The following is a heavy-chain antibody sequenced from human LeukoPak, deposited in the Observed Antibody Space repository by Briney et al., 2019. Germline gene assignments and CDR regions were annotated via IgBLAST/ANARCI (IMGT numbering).Heavy chain of an antibody. J-gene: IGHJ6*02. Sequence: ASVKVSCKASGYTFTSYDTNWVRQATGQGLEWMGWMNPNSGNTGYAQKFQGRVTMTRNTSISTAYMELSSLRSEDTAVYYCATSYGSGSYYYYYGMDVWGQGTTVTVSS. D-gene: IGHD3-10*01. CDR1: GYTFTSYD. V-gene: IGHV1-8*01. CDR3: ATSYGSGSYYYYYGMDV. CDR2: MNPNSGNT.